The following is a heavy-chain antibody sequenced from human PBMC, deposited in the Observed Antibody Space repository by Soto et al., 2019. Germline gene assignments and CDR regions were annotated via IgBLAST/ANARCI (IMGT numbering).Heavy chain of an antibody. Sequence: EVQLVESGGVVVQPGGSLRLSCAASGFTFDDYTMHWVRQAPGKGLEWVSLISWDGGSTYYADSVKGRFTISRDNSKNSLYLQMNSLRTEDTALYYCAKDRSGLWFGELSLNFDYWGQGTLVTVSS. J-gene: IGHJ4*02. D-gene: IGHD3-10*01. CDR3: AKDRSGLWFGELSLNFDY. CDR1: GFTFDDYT. CDR2: ISWDGGST. V-gene: IGHV3-43*01.